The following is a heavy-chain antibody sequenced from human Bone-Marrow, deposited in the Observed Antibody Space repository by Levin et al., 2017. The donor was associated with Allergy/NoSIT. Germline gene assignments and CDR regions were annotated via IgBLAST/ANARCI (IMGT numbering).Heavy chain of an antibody. V-gene: IGHV3-21*01. CDR2: ISSSSSYI. CDR1: GFTFSSYS. J-gene: IGHJ4*02. D-gene: IGHD2-15*01. Sequence: PGGSLRLSCAASGFTFSSYSMNWVRQAPGKGLEWVSSISSSSSYIYYADSVKGRFTISRDNAKNSLYLQMNSLRAEDTAVYYCARGVVVVVVAATPSDYWGQGTLVTVSS. CDR3: ARGVVVVVVAATPSDY.